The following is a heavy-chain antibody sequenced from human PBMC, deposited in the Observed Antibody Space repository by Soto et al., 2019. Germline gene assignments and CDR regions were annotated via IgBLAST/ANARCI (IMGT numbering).Heavy chain of an antibody. J-gene: IGHJ4*02. V-gene: IGHV3-43*01. Sequence: EVQLVVSGGLVVRPGGSLRLSCAGSGFTFDDHTMQWVRQAPGKGLEWVSLITWDAGSAVYADSVRGRFTISRDNSKNSLYLQMNSLRTEDSALYYCAKEKDRIFDYWGPGTPVTVSS. CDR1: GFTFDDHT. CDR3: AKEKDRIFDY. CDR2: ITWDAGSA.